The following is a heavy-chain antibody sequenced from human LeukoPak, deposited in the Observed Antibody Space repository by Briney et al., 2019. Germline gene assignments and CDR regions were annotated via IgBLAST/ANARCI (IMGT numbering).Heavy chain of an antibody. CDR2: IIPIFGTA. D-gene: IGHD2-2*01. CDR1: GGTFSSYA. J-gene: IGHJ5*02. Sequence: GASVKFSCKASGGTFSSYAISWVRQAPGQGLEWMGGIIPIFGTANYAQKFQGRVTITADESTSTAYMELSSLRSEDTAVYYCARGPIVVVPAGTRYNWFDPWGQGTLVTVSS. V-gene: IGHV1-69*13. CDR3: ARGPIVVVPAGTRYNWFDP.